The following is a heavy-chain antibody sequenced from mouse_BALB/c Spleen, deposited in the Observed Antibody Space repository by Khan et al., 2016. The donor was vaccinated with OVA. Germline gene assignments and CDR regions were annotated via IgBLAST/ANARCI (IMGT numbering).Heavy chain of an antibody. V-gene: IGHV1S136*01. D-gene: IGHD1-1*01. CDR2: INPYNDGT. CDR3: ARDDGSSFWFAY. J-gene: IGHJ3*01. Sequence: EVELVESGPELVKPGASVKMSCKASGYTFTNYIIHWVKQKPGQGLEWIGYINPYNDGTKYNEKFKGKATLTSDTSSSTAYMELSGLTSEDSAVYYCARDDGSSFWFAYWGQGTLVTVSA. CDR1: GYTFTNYI.